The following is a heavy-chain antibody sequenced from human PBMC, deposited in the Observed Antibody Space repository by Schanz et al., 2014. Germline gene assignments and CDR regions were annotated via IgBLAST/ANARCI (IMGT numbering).Heavy chain of an antibody. Sequence: EVQLVESGGVVVQPGGSLRLSCAASGFGFDDYAMSWVRQAPGKGLEWVSGINWNGGSTGYADSVKGRFTISRDNAKNSLYLEMTSLRGEDTAVYYCARENLNWEAFDIWGQGTVVTVSS. CDR1: GFGFDDYA. CDR3: ARENLNWEAFDI. V-gene: IGHV3-20*04. D-gene: IGHD7-27*01. J-gene: IGHJ3*02. CDR2: INWNGGST.